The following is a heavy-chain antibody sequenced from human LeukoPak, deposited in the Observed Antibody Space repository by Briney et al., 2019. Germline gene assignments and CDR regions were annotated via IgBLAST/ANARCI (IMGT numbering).Heavy chain of an antibody. J-gene: IGHJ6*03. D-gene: IGHD4-11*01. V-gene: IGHV4-4*07. CDR3: ARVQFYSNTLARNGFIYYYYMDV. CDR1: GGSINNYY. CDR2: IYASGRT. Sequence: SETLSLTCTVFGGSINNYYWTWIRQPAGQGLEWHGHIYASGRTTYNPSLNSRVTMSVDTSKNQFSLRLTSMTAADTAVYYCARVQFYSNTLARNGFIYYYYMDVWGEGTTVTVS.